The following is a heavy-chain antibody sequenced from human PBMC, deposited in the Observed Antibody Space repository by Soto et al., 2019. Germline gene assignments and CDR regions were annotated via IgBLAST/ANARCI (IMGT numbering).Heavy chain of an antibody. CDR1: GGSFSGYY. CDR3: ARGRDYVWGSYRTLYYYGMDV. D-gene: IGHD3-16*02. Sequence: SETLSLTCAVYGGSFSGYYWSWIRQPPGKGLEWIGEINHSGSTNYNPSLKSRVTISVDTSKNQFSLKLSSVTAADTAVYYCARGRDYVWGSYRTLYYYGMDVWGQGTTVTAP. J-gene: IGHJ6*02. CDR2: INHSGST. V-gene: IGHV4-34*01.